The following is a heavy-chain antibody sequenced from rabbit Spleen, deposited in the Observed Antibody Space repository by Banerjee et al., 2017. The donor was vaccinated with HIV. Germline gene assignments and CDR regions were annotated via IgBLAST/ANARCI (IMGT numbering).Heavy chain of an antibody. D-gene: IGHD6-1*01. Sequence: QSLEESGGDLVKPGASLTLTCTASGIDFSSYYYMCWVRQAPGKGLELIACIYTSSGSTWYASWVNGRFTISKTSSTTVTLQMTSLTAADTATYFCAREAGYGGYGDANLWGPGTLVTVS. CDR3: AREAGYGGYGDANL. J-gene: IGHJ4*01. V-gene: IGHV1S40*01. CDR2: IYTSSGST. CDR1: GIDFSSYYY.